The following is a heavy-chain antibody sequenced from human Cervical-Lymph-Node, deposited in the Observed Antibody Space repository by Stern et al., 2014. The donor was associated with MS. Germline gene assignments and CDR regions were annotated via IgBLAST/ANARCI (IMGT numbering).Heavy chain of an antibody. CDR2: IWYDGSNK. Sequence: MQLVESGGGVVQPGRSLRLSCAASGFTFSSYGMHWVRQAPGKGLEWGAVIWYDGSNKYYADSVKGRFTISRDNSKNTLYLQMNSLRAEDTAVYYCARGLGTTPYYFDYWGQGTLVTVSS. V-gene: IGHV3-33*01. CDR3: ARGLGTTPYYFDY. D-gene: IGHD1-14*01. CDR1: GFTFSSYG. J-gene: IGHJ4*02.